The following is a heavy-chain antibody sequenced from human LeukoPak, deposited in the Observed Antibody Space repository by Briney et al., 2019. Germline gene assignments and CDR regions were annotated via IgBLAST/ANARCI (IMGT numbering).Heavy chain of an antibody. V-gene: IGHV3-48*04. Sequence: GGSLRLSCAASGFTFSSYSMNWVRQAPGKGLEWVSYISSSSSTIYYADSVKGRFTISRDDAKNSLYLQMNSLRAEDTAIYYCAREDDWNYEDYWGQGTLVTVSS. CDR1: GFTFSSYS. D-gene: IGHD1-7*01. CDR3: AREDDWNYEDY. CDR2: ISSSSSTI. J-gene: IGHJ4*02.